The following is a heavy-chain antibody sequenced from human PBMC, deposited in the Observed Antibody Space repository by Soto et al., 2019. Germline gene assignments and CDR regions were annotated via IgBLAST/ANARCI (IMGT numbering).Heavy chain of an antibody. CDR1: GYTFTSYA. J-gene: IGHJ4*02. D-gene: IGHD2-21*02. V-gene: IGHV1-3*01. CDR3: ARSIVVVTALDYWGQGTLVTVSSGKTGGGESLKISCKGSADFDY. CDR2: INAGNGNT. Sequence: ASVKVSCKASGYTFTSYAMHWVRQAPGQRLEWMGWINAGNGNTKYSQKFQGRVTITRDTSASTAYMELSSLRSEDTAVYYCARSIVVVTALDYWGQGTLVTVSSGKTGGGESLKISCKGSADFDYWGQGTLVTVSS.